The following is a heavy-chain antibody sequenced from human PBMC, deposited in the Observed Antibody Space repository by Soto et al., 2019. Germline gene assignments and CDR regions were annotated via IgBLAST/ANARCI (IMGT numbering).Heavy chain of an antibody. J-gene: IGHJ4*02. V-gene: IGHV3-23*01. CDR1: GFTFSSYA. D-gene: IGHD3-3*01. CDR3: AKARHYDFWSGYTMGSPFDY. CDR2: ISGSGGST. Sequence: AGGSLRLSCAASGFTFSSYAMSWVRQAPGKGLEWVSAISGSGGSTYYADSVKGRFTISRDNSKNTLYLQMNSLRAEDTAVYYCAKARHYDFWSGYTMGSPFDYWGQGTLVTVSS.